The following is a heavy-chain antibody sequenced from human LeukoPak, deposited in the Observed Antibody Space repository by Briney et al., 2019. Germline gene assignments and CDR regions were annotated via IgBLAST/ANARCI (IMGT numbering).Heavy chain of an antibody. J-gene: IGHJ4*02. D-gene: IGHD4-23*01. Sequence: PGGSLRLSCAVSGFTVSGNYMSWVRHAPGKGLEWVSLIYSGGTTYYADSVKGRFTISRDNPKNTLYLQMNSLRAEDTAVYYCARRAGGYSHPYDYWGQGILVTVSS. V-gene: IGHV3-53*01. CDR1: GFTVSGNY. CDR3: ARRAGGYSHPYDY. CDR2: IYSGGTT.